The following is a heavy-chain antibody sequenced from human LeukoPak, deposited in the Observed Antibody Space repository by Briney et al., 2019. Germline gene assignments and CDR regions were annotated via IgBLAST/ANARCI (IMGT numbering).Heavy chain of an antibody. CDR2: INTNNGNT. V-gene: IGHV1-18*01. D-gene: IGHD1-20*01. Sequence: GASVTVSFMASGYTFSTYGINWVRQAPGQGLEWMGWINTNNGNTNYAQKFQGRVTMTRDTSTSTAYMELRSLGSDDTAVYYCARKGCFDNCYLFDYWGQGTLVTVSS. J-gene: IGHJ4*02. CDR1: GYTFSTYG. CDR3: ARKGCFDNCYLFDY.